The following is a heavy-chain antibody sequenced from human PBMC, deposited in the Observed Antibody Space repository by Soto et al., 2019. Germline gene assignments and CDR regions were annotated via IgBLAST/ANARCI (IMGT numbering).Heavy chain of an antibody. V-gene: IGHV3-21*01. J-gene: IGHJ4*02. D-gene: IGHD6-19*01. Sequence: GGSLRLSCAASGFTFSSYSMNWVRQAPGKGPEWVSSISSSSSYIYYADSVKGRFTISRDNAKNSLYLQMNSLRAEDTAVYYCATSKVDIAVAGHWGQGTLVTVSS. CDR2: ISSSSSYI. CDR1: GFTFSSYS. CDR3: ATSKVDIAVAGH.